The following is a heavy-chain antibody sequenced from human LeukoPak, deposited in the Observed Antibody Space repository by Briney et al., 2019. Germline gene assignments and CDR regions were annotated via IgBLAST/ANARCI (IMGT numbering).Heavy chain of an antibody. V-gene: IGHV4-39*01. Sequence: PSETLSLTCTVSGGSISSSSYYWGWIRQPPGKGLEWIGSIHYSGNTYYNPSLKSRVTISIDTSKNQFSLKLSSVTAADTAVYYCARLGAGPTYYDFWSGYSSFYFDYWGQGTLVTVSS. CDR3: ARLGAGPTYYDFWSGYSSFYFDY. J-gene: IGHJ4*02. CDR2: IHYSGNT. D-gene: IGHD3-3*01. CDR1: GGSISSSSYY.